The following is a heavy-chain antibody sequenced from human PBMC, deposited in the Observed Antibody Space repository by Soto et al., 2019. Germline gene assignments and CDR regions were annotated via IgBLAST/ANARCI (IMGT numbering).Heavy chain of an antibody. CDR2: ISSNGVGT. V-gene: IGHV3-64*01. D-gene: IGHD6-6*01. CDR3: ARRARPDFYYMDV. CDR1: GFTLSGYA. J-gene: IGHJ6*03. Sequence: EVQLAESGGGLAQPGGSLRLSCAAYGFTLSGYAMDWVRQAPGKGLEYVSGISSNGVGTYYANYVQGRFTISRDNSKNTVYLQMGSLRPEDMAVYYCARRARPDFYYMDVWGKGTTVTVSS.